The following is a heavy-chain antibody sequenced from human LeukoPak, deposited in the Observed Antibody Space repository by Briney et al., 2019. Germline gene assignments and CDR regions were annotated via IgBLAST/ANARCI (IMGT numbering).Heavy chain of an antibody. V-gene: IGHV1-69*13. Sequence: SVKVSCKASGGTFSSYAISWVRQAPGQGLEWMGGIIPIFGTANYAQKFQGRVTITADESTSTAYMELSSLRSGDTAVYYCARPDEGTRGDYFDYWGREPWSPSPQ. J-gene: IGHJ4*02. CDR2: IIPIFGTA. D-gene: IGHD1-1*01. CDR3: ARPDEGTRGDYFDY. CDR1: GGTFSSYA.